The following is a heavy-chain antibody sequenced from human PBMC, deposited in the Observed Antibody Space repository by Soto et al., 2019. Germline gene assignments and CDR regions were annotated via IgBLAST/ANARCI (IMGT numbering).Heavy chain of an antibody. D-gene: IGHD6-19*01. CDR1: GGSISSYY. Sequence: QVQLQESGPGLVKPSETLSLTCTVSGGSISSYYWSWVRQPAGKGLEWIGRIYTSGSTNYNPSLKSRVTMSVDTSKNQFSLKLSSVTAADTAVYYCARDFGLAVAGTGWFDPWGQGTLVTVSS. CDR2: IYTSGST. V-gene: IGHV4-4*07. J-gene: IGHJ5*02. CDR3: ARDFGLAVAGTGWFDP.